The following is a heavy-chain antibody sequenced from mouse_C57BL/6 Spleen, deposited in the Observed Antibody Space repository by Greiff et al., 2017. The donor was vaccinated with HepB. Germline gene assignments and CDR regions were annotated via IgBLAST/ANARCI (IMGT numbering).Heavy chain of an antibody. CDR3: ARYITYGSSYGWYFDV. Sequence: EVQVVESGGGLVQPGGSLSLSCAASGFTFTDYYMSWVRQPPGKALEWLGFIRNKANGYTTEYSASVKGRFTISRDNSQSILYLQMNALRAEDSATYYCARYITYGSSYGWYFDVWGTGTTVTVSS. CDR1: GFTFTDYY. D-gene: IGHD1-1*01. J-gene: IGHJ1*03. CDR2: IRNKANGYTT. V-gene: IGHV7-3*01.